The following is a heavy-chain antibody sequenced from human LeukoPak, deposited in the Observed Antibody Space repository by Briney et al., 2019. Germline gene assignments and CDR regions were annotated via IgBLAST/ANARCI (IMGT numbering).Heavy chain of an antibody. J-gene: IGHJ4*03. D-gene: IGHD5-24*01. V-gene: IGHV4-34*01. CDR2: IDHRGDT. Sequence: SETLSLTCAVYGGSLSRYYWSWIRQSPGKGLEWIAKIDHRGDTNYNPSVKSRVTISVDTSKNQFSLKVRSLSAADAAVYYCARGATISETGYFDFSGQGTPVTVSS. CDR1: GGSLSRYY. CDR3: ARGATISETGYFDF.